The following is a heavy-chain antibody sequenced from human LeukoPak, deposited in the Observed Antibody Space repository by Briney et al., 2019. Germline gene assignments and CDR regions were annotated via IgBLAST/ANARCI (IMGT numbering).Heavy chain of an antibody. D-gene: IGHD1-26*01. CDR2: IHPGDSDT. CDR1: GYTFSTHW. V-gene: IGHV5-51*01. Sequence: GESLKISCKGSGYTFSTHWIGWVRQMPGKGLEWMGIIHPGDSDTRYSPSFQGQVTISADKSISTAYLQWNSLKASDTAMYYCARRSGSYFDYWGQGTLVTVSS. CDR3: ARRSGSYFDY. J-gene: IGHJ4*02.